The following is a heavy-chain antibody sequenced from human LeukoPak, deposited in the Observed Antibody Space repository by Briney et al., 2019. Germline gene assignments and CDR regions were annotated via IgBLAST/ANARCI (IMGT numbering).Heavy chain of an antibody. CDR1: GFTFSSYA. CDR2: ISYDGSNK. CDR3: AKDNWNYSWDYFDY. Sequence: GGSLRLSCAASGFTFSSYAMHWVRQAPGKGLEWVAVISYDGSNKYYADSVKGRFTISRDNSKNTLYLQMNSLRAEDTAVYYCAKDNWNYSWDYFDYWGQGTLVTVSS. D-gene: IGHD1-7*01. V-gene: IGHV3-30-3*01. J-gene: IGHJ4*02.